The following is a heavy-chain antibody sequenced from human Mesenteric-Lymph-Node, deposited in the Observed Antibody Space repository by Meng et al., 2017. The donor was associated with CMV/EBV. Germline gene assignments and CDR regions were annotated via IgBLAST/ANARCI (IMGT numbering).Heavy chain of an antibody. CDR1: GDSVSSYSVA. V-gene: IGHV6-1*01. J-gene: IGHJ4*02. CDR3: ARDPGYCTSSSCYLGRFDY. CDR2: TYYMSEWNN. Sequence: QTRSLTGAISGDSVSSYSVAWNWIRQSPSRGLEWLGRTYYMSEWNNDYAESVKSRITINPDTSRNQFSLQLKSVTPEDTAVYYCARDPGYCTSSSCYLGRFDYWGQGTLVTVSS. D-gene: IGHD2-2*01.